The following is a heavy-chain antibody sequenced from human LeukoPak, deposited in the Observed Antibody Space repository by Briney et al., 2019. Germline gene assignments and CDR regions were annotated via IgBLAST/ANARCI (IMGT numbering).Heavy chain of an antibody. CDR3: ARVRYYFDY. V-gene: IGHV4-59*01. J-gene: IGHJ4*02. Sequence: SETLSLTCAVYGGSFSGYYWSWIRQPPGKGLEWIGYIYYSGSTNYNPSLKSRVTISVDTSKNQFSLKLSSVTAADTAVYYCARVRYYFDYWGQGTLVTVSS. CDR1: GGSFSGYY. CDR2: IYYSGST.